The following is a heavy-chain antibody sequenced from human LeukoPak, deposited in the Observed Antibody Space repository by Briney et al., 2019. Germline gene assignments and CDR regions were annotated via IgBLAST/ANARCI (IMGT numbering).Heavy chain of an antibody. J-gene: IGHJ4*02. V-gene: IGHV3-33*08. Sequence: GGSLRLSCAASGFTFSSYGMHWVRQAPGKGLEWVAVISSDGNSKNFALSVKGRFAISRDNSKNTLYLQMNSLRAEDTAVYYCAIDYTSLFEYWGQGTLVTVPS. D-gene: IGHD4-11*01. CDR1: GFTFSSYG. CDR3: AIDYTSLFEY. CDR2: ISSDGNSK.